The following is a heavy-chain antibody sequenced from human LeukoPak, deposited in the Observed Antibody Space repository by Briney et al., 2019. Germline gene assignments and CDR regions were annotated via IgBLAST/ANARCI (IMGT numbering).Heavy chain of an antibody. CDR1: GFTFSSYS. Sequence: GGSLRLSCAASGFTFSSYSMNWVRQAPGKGLEWVSSISSSSSYTYYADSVKGRFTISRDNAKNSLYLQMNSLRAEDTAVYYCARDPNDPWGQGTLVTASS. CDR2: ISSSSSYT. J-gene: IGHJ5*02. V-gene: IGHV3-21*01. CDR3: ARDPNDP.